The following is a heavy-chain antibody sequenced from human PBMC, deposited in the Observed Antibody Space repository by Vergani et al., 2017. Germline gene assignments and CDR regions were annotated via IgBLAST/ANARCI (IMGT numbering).Heavy chain of an antibody. CDR2: IQFDGSNQ. V-gene: IGHV3-30*02. CDR1: GFTLSNYD. CDR3: AKHFRGWGIDY. J-gene: IGHJ4*02. D-gene: IGHD3-16*01. Sequence: QVQLVESGGGVFQRGGSLRLSCATSGFTLSNYDMQWIRQGPGKGLEFVAFIQFDGSNQYYADSVKGRFTHSRDFSKNTLYLQMNSLRTDDTATYYCAKHFRGWGIDYWGQGTQVIVSS.